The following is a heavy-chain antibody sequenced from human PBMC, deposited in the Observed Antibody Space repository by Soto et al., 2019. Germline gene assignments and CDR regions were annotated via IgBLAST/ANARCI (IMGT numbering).Heavy chain of an antibody. Sequence: ASVKVSCKASGYTFTSYYMHWVRQAPGQGLEWTGRINPSSGGTSYAQKFQGWVTMTRDTSISTAYMELSRLRSDDTAVYYCARAVVVVRNLDAFDIWGQGTMVTVSS. CDR3: ARAVVVVRNLDAFDI. CDR1: GYTFTSYY. CDR2: INPSSGGT. V-gene: IGHV1-2*04. D-gene: IGHD2-21*01. J-gene: IGHJ3*02.